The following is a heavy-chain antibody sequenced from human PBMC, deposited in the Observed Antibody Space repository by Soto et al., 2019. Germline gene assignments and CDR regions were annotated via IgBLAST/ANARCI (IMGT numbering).Heavy chain of an antibody. CDR1: GGSISSYY. Sequence: QVQLQESGPGLVKPSETLSLTCTVSGGSISSYYWSWIRQPPGKGLEWIGYIYYSGSTNYNPSLKSRVTISVDKYKNQLSLKVSSVTAADTAVYYCARCGITMVRGVIMGWFDPWGQGTLVTVSS. CDR2: IYYSGST. CDR3: ARCGITMVRGVIMGWFDP. V-gene: IGHV4-59*01. D-gene: IGHD3-10*01. J-gene: IGHJ5*02.